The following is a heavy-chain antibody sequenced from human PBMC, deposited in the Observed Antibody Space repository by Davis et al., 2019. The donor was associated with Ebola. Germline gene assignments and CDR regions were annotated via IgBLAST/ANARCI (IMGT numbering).Heavy chain of an antibody. Sequence: GESLKISCKGSGYSFTRYWIGWVRQMPGKGLEWMGIIYPGDSDTRYSPSFQGQVTISADRSISTAYLQWSSLKASDTATYYCARQTTVTTDFDYWGQGTLVTVSS. CDR3: ARQTTVTTDFDY. CDR2: IYPGDSDT. CDR1: GYSFTRYW. J-gene: IGHJ4*02. V-gene: IGHV5-51*01. D-gene: IGHD4-17*01.